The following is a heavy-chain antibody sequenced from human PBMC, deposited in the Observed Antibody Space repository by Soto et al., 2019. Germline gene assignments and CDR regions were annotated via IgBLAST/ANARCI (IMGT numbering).Heavy chain of an antibody. CDR3: ARISQIDFWSGYYYFFDY. Sequence: ASVKVSCKASGYTFTDYGISWVRQAPGQGLQWMGWITAFNGNTKYAQQFQGRVTMATDTSTSTAYMELRSLESDDTAVYYCARISQIDFWSGYYYFFDYWGQGTLVTVSS. CDR1: GYTFTDYG. J-gene: IGHJ4*02. V-gene: IGHV1-18*01. CDR2: ITAFNGNT. D-gene: IGHD3-3*01.